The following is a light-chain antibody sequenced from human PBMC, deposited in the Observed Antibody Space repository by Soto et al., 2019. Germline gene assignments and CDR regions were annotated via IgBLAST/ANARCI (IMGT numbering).Light chain of an antibody. CDR1: QDISIY. Sequence: IQLTQSPSSLSASIGDRVTITCRARQDISIYLAWYQQKSGEAPRLLIFGASTLQTGVPSRFSGSRSGTDFTLTIRGLQPEDFATYYCQQLHSFVLTFGGGTKVEMK. CDR3: QQLHSFVLT. CDR2: GAS. V-gene: IGKV1-9*01. J-gene: IGKJ4*01.